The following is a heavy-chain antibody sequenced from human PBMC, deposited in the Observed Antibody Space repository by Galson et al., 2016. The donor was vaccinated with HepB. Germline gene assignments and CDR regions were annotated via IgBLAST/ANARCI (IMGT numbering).Heavy chain of an antibody. V-gene: IGHV3-23*01. CDR1: GLAFVNDA. J-gene: IGHJ4*02. CDR3: AKVGRFGSGSFLKPFDS. Sequence: SLILSCAASGLAFVNDALNWVRQAPGKGLEWVSGISESGVTTYYAPSGRCRSTISGDNSSNTLFLQMNSLRVEDTAVYYCAKVGRFGSGSFLKPFDSWGQGILVTVSS. CDR2: ISESGVTT. D-gene: IGHD3-10*01.